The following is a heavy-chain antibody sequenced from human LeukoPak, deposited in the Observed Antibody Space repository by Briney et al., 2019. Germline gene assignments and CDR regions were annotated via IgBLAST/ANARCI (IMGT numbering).Heavy chain of an antibody. D-gene: IGHD6-6*01. CDR3: ARDPSSSSAFDY. V-gene: IGHV3-21*01. J-gene: IGHJ4*02. CDR2: ISSSSYYI. CDR1: GFSFITVT. Sequence: GGSLRLSCAASGFSFITVTMNWVRQAPGKGLEWVSSISSSSYYIYYADSVKGRFTISRDNAKNSLYLQMNSLSAEDTAVYYCARDPSSSSAFDYWGQETLVTVSS.